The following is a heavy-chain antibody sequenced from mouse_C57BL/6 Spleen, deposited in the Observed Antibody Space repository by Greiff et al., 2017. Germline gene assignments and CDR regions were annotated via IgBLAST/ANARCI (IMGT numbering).Heavy chain of an antibody. J-gene: IGHJ1*03. D-gene: IGHD1-1*01. CDR2: ISSGSSTI. V-gene: IGHV5-17*01. CDR3: ARGYGSSCYWYFDV. CDR1: GFTFSDYG. Sequence: EVQRVESGGGLVKPGGSLKLSCAASGFTFSDYGMHWVRQAPEKGLEWVAYISSGSSTIYYADTVKGRFTITRDNAKNTLFLQMTSLGSEDTAMYYCARGYGSSCYWYFDVWGTGTTGTVPS.